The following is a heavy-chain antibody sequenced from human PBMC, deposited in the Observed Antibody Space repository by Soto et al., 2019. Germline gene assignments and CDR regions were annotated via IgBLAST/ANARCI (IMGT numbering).Heavy chain of an antibody. CDR2: FDPEDGET. D-gene: IGHD3-10*01. Sequence: ASVKVSCKVSGYTLTELSMHWVRQAPGKGLEWMGGFDPEDGETIYAQKFQDRVTMTEYTSTDTDYMELSSLRSEDTAVYYCATGLLWFGELSPGDYYSYGMDVWGQGTTVTVSS. CDR3: ATGLLWFGELSPGDYYSYGMDV. CDR1: GYTLTELS. V-gene: IGHV1-24*01. J-gene: IGHJ6*02.